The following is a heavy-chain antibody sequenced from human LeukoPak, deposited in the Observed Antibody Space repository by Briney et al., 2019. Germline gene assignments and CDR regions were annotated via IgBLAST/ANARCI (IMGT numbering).Heavy chain of an antibody. Sequence: GGSLRLSCAASGFTVSSNYMSWVRQAPGKGLEWVAVIWYDGSNKYYADSVKGRFTISRDNSKNTLYLQMNSLRAEDTAVYYCARGDYTAMVKMGDDSSGYLDYWGQGTLVTVSS. CDR2: IWYDGSNK. V-gene: IGHV3-33*08. J-gene: IGHJ4*02. CDR3: ARGDYTAMVKMGDDSSGYLDY. CDR1: GFTVSSNY. D-gene: IGHD3-22*01.